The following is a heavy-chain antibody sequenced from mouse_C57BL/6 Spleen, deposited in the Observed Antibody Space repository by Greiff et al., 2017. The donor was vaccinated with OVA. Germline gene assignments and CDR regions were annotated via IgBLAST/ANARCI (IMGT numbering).Heavy chain of an antibody. V-gene: IGHV1-80*01. Sequence: QVHVKQSGAELVKPGASVKISCKASGYAFSSYWMNWVKQRPGKGLEWIGQIYPGDGDTNYNGKFKGKATLTADKSSSTAYMQLSSLTSEDSAVYFCARAGPYAMDYWGQGTSVTVSS. CDR3: ARAGPYAMDY. CDR1: GYAFSSYW. J-gene: IGHJ4*01. CDR2: IYPGDGDT. D-gene: IGHD4-1*01.